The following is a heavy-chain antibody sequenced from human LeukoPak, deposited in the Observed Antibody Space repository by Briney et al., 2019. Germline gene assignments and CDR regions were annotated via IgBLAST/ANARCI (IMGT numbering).Heavy chain of an antibody. D-gene: IGHD6-19*01. J-gene: IGHJ4*02. V-gene: IGHV3-21*01. Sequence: GGSLRLSCAASGFTFSTYSMNWVRQAPGKGLEWVSSISSSSSYIYYADPVKGRFTISRDNAKNSLYLQMNSLRAEDTAVYYCARVKGVAGPGDYWGQGTLVTVSS. CDR2: ISSSSSYI. CDR3: ARVKGVAGPGDY. CDR1: GFTFSTYS.